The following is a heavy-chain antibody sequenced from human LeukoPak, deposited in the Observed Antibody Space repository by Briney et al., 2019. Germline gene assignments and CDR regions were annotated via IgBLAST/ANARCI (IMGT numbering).Heavy chain of an antibody. CDR3: ATLPLVSMTFDP. Sequence: ASVKVSCKVSGYTFTDYYMHLVQQAPGKGLEWMGLVDPEDGETIYAEKFQGRVTITADTSTDTAYMELSSLRSEDTAVYYCATLPLVSMTFDPWGQGTLVTISS. J-gene: IGHJ5*02. D-gene: IGHD2-15*01. V-gene: IGHV1-69-2*01. CDR2: VDPEDGET. CDR1: GYTFTDYY.